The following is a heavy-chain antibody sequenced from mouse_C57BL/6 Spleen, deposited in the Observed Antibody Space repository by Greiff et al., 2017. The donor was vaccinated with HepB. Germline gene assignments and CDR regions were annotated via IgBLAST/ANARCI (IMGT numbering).Heavy chain of an antibody. Sequence: VQLQQPGAELVRPGSSVKLSCKASGYTFTSYWMHWVKQRPIQGLEWIGNIDPSDSETHYNQKFKDKATLTVDKSSSTAYMQLSSLTSEDSAVYYCGRESLAGAKGFACWGQGALVTVSA. J-gene: IGHJ3*01. CDR3: GRESLAGAKGFAC. CDR2: IDPSDSET. V-gene: IGHV1-52*01. D-gene: IGHD4-1*01. CDR1: GYTFTSYW.